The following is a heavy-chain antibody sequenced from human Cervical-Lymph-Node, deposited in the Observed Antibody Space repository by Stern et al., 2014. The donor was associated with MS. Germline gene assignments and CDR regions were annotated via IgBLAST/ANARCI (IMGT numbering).Heavy chain of an antibody. D-gene: IGHD2-2*01. CDR2: IYYTGST. V-gene: IGHV4-61*03. J-gene: IGHJ6*02. CDR1: GGSVRGARSY. CDR3: TRAYMPFYGMDV. Sequence: QVQLQESGPGLVKPSATLSLTCTVSGGSVRGARSYWRWIRQPPGKGLEWIGYIYYTGSTNYNPTLKSRVTISVDSSKNHFFLKLSSVTAADAAVYYCTRAYMPFYGMDVWGQGTTVTVSS.